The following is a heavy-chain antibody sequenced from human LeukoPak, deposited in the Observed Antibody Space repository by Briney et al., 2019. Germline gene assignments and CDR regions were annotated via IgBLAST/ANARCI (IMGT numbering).Heavy chain of an antibody. Sequence: GGSLRLSCAASGFTFSNAWMNWVRQAPGKGLEWVSSISSSSSYIYYADSVKGRFTISRDNAKNSLYLQMNSLRAEDTAVYYCARDRCSSTSCLNWGQGTLVTVSS. V-gene: IGHV3-21*01. D-gene: IGHD2-2*01. CDR2: ISSSSSYI. J-gene: IGHJ4*02. CDR3: ARDRCSSTSCLN. CDR1: GFTFSNAW.